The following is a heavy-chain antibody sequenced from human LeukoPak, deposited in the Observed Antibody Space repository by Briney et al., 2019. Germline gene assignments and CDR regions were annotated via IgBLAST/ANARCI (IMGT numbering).Heavy chain of an antibody. CDR2: IIPIFGTA. CDR3: ARGNYDFWSGYFSTPFDY. D-gene: IGHD3-3*01. CDR1: GGTFSSYA. Sequence: GASVKVSCKASGGTFSSYAISWVRQAPGQGLEWMGGIIPIFGTANYAQKFQGRVTITADESTSTAYMELSSLRSEDTAVHYCARGNYDFWSGYFSTPFDYWGQGTLVTVSS. V-gene: IGHV1-69*13. J-gene: IGHJ4*02.